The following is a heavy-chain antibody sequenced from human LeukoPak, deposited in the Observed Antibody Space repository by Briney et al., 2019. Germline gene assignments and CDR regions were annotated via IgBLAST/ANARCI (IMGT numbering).Heavy chain of an antibody. V-gene: IGHV1-46*01. Sequence: GASVKVSCKASGYTFTSYYMHWVRQAPGQGLEWMGIVNPSGGSTSYAQKFQGRVTVTRDTSTSTVYMELSSLRSEDTAVYYCASSLTYYYDSSGPSHFDYWGQGTLVTVSS. CDR1: GYTFTSYY. J-gene: IGHJ4*02. D-gene: IGHD3-22*01. CDR2: VNPSGGST. CDR3: ASSLTYYYDSSGPSHFDY.